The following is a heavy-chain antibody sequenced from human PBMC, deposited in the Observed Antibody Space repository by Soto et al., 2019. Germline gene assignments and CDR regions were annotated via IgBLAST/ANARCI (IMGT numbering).Heavy chain of an antibody. D-gene: IGHD3-22*01. CDR2: ISWNTGTI. CDR3: VKDIRTYYFDSGGFDY. Sequence: PGGSLRLSCAASGFIFGDFVMHWVRQAPGKGLEWVSGISWNTGTIGYADSVKGRFTISRDNAQSSLYLQMNSLTPEDTALYFCVKDIRTYYFDSGGFDYWGQGALVTVSS. CDR1: GFIFGDFV. J-gene: IGHJ4*02. V-gene: IGHV3-9*01.